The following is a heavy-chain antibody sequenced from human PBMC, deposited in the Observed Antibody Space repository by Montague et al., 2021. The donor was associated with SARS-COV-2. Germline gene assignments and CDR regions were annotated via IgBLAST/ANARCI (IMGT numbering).Heavy chain of an antibody. CDR1: GFSFAGYA. V-gene: IGHV3-23*01. J-gene: IGHJ6*03. D-gene: IGHD6-19*01. Sequence: SRRLSWAASGFSFAGYALSWVRQAPGQGLEWVSGISGGGASTYYGDSVQGRFTISRDNSKNTVYLQMNSLRAEDTAVYYCAKRSAFHPYYRDMHVWGQGTTVTVSS. CDR3: AKRSAFHPYYRDMHV. CDR2: ISGGGAST.